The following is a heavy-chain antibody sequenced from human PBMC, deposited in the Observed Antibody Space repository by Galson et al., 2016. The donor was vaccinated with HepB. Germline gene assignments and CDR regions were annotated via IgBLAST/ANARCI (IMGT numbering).Heavy chain of an antibody. V-gene: IGHV1-46*01. J-gene: IGHJ5*02. CDR3: ARVNIGEAARNWFDP. D-gene: IGHD6-13*01. CDR2: IKPSGGST. Sequence: SVKVSCKASGYTFTSYYMHWVRQAPGQGLEWMGIIKPSGGSTSYAQKFQGRVTMTRDTSTSTVYMELSSLRSEDTAVYYCARVNIGEAARNWFDPWGQGTLVTVSS. CDR1: GYTFTSYY.